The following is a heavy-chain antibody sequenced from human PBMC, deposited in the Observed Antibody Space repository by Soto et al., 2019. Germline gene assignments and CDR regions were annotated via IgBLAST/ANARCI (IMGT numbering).Heavy chain of an antibody. V-gene: IGHV4-4*02. CDR2: ISHSGST. J-gene: IGHJ3*02. CDR1: GGSINSGIW. D-gene: IGHD6-19*01. Sequence: HVHLQESGPGPVKPSGTLSLTCAVSGGSINSGIWWSWVRQPPGKGLVWSGEISHSGSTNYNPSLMSRITISVDRSKNQFSLKLTSVTAADTAVYYCAREDARGWQWPDPPKVRGAFDIWGQGTMVTVSS. CDR3: AREDARGWQWPDPPKVRGAFDI.